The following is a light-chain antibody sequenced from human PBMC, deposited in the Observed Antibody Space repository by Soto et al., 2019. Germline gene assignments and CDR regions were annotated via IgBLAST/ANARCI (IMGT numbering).Light chain of an antibody. V-gene: IGKV2-30*01. Sequence: DVVLTQSPLSLPVTLGQPASISCRSSQSLVYSDGNTYLNWFQQRPGQSPRRLIYKVSNRDSGAPDGFSGSGSGTDFTLKISGVEAEDVGVYSCMQATHSRTFGQGTKVEIK. CDR1: QSLVYSDGNTY. CDR3: MQATHSRT. J-gene: IGKJ1*01. CDR2: KVS.